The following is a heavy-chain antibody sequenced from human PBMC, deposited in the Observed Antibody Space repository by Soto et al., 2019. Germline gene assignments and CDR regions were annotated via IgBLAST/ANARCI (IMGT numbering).Heavy chain of an antibody. CDR2: IIPFASIP. CDR3: ARDKALNNAALTVTY. D-gene: IGHD6-13*01. Sequence: QVQLVQSGAEVKKPGSSVKVSCKASGDSFSSYIIGWVRQAPGQGLEWMGRIIPFASIPNYAQKFQGRLTHTADNSTSTAYMDLRSLTSEDTAVYYCARDKALNNAALTVTYGGQGTLVTVSS. J-gene: IGHJ4*02. CDR1: GDSFSSYI. V-gene: IGHV1-69*04.